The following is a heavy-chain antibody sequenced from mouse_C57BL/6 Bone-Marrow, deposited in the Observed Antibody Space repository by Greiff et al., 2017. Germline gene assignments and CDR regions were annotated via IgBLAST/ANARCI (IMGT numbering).Heavy chain of an antibody. Sequence: VQLQQSGPELVKPGASVKISCKASGYTFTDYYMNWVKQSHGKSLEWIGDINPNNGGTSYNQKFKGKATLTVDKSSSTAYMELRSLTSEDSAVDYCAEGGQLRLRFAYWGQGTLVTVSA. J-gene: IGHJ3*01. D-gene: IGHD3-2*02. CDR3: AEGGQLRLRFAY. CDR2: INPNNGGT. V-gene: IGHV1-26*01. CDR1: GYTFTDYY.